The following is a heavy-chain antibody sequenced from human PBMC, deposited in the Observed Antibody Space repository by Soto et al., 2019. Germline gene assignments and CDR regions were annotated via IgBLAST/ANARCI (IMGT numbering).Heavy chain of an antibody. CDR3: APGARIGVYNWNYYAY. Sequence: SDKVPCQHSRYTLTQSFMHWLLQAPAKELAWMGGFDPEDGETIYAQKFQGRVTMTEDTSTDTAYMELSSLRSEDTAVYYCAPGARIGVYNWNYYAYWGQGTPVPVSS. J-gene: IGHJ4*02. CDR1: RYTLTQSF. CDR2: FDPEDGET. D-gene: IGHD1-20*01. V-gene: IGHV1-24*01.